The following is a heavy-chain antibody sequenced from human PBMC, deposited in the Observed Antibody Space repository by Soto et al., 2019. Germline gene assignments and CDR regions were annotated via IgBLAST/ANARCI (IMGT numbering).Heavy chain of an antibody. CDR3: ARPDCSGGSCYADAFDI. J-gene: IGHJ3*02. Sequence: GESLKISCKGSGYSFTSYWIGWVRQMPGKGLEWMGIIYPGDSDTRYSPSFQGQVTISADKSISTAYLQWSSLKASDTAMYYCARPDCSGGSCYADAFDIWGQGTMVPVSS. CDR2: IYPGDSDT. D-gene: IGHD2-15*01. V-gene: IGHV5-51*01. CDR1: GYSFTSYW.